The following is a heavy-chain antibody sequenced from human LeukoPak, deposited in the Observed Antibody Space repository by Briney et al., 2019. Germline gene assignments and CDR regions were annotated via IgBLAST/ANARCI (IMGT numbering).Heavy chain of an antibody. V-gene: IGHV4-39*07. D-gene: IGHD1-26*01. CDR2: INHSGST. Sequence: PSETLSLTCTVSGGSISSGGYYWSWIRQPPGKGLEWIGEINHSGSTNYNPSLKSRVTISVDTSKNQFSLKLSSVTAADTAVYYCARTFGIVGATTSPSFDYWGQGTLATVSS. CDR1: GGSISSGGYY. CDR3: ARTFGIVGATTSPSFDY. J-gene: IGHJ4*02.